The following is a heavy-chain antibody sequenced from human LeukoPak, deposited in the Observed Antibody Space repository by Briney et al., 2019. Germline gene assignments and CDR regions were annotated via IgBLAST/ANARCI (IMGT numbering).Heavy chain of an antibody. V-gene: IGHV3-49*04. D-gene: IGHD3-22*01. CDR1: GFTFSDYA. Sequence: GGSLRLSCTTSGFTFSDYAVSWVRQAPGKGLEWIGFIRNKANGGTTEYAASVKGRFTISRDDSKTIAHLQMSSLKTEDTAVYYCSRFYSSGWASGAFDIWGQGIMVTVS. J-gene: IGHJ3*02. CDR2: IRNKANGGTT. CDR3: SRFYSSGWASGAFDI.